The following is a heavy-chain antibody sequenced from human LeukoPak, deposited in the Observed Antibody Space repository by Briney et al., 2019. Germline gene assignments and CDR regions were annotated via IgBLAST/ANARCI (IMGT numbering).Heavy chain of an antibody. Sequence: GGSLRLSCAASGFIFSNGWMSWVRQAPGKGLEWVSYISSSGSTIYYADSVKGRFTISRDNAKNSLYLQMNSLRAEDTAVYYCARGCSSSCRYFQHWGQGTLVTVSS. CDR1: GFIFSNGW. V-gene: IGHV3-11*01. D-gene: IGHD6-13*01. CDR3: ARGCSSSCRYFQH. CDR2: ISSSGSTI. J-gene: IGHJ1*01.